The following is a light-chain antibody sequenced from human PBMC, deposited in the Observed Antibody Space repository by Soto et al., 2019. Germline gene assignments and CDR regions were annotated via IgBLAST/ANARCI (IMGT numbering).Light chain of an antibody. CDR2: SNN. Sequence: QSVLTQPPSASGTPGQRVSISCSGYSSSIGTNFVYWYQQLPGTAPKVLIHSNNQRPSGVPDRFSGSKSGTSASLAISGLRSEDEADYYCAAWDDNLSTYVFGSGNKVTV. J-gene: IGLJ1*01. V-gene: IGLV1-47*02. CDR3: AAWDDNLSTYV. CDR1: SSSIGTNF.